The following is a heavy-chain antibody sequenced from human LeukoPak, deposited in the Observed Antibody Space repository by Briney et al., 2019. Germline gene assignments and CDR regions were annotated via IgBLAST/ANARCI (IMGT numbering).Heavy chain of an antibody. CDR1: GFTFDEYA. CDR2: IWYDGSSE. J-gene: IGHJ4*02. CDR3: ARDGGSGGDY. V-gene: IGHV3-33*08. D-gene: IGHD2-15*01. Sequence: GGSLRLSCAASGFTFDEYAMHWVRQAPGKGLEWVAVIWYDGSSEYYGDSVKGRFTISRDDSKNTLYLQMNSLRAEDTAVYYCARDGGSGGDYWGQGTLVTVSS.